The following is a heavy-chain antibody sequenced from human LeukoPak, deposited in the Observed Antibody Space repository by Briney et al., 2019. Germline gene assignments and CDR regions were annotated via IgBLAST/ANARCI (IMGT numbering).Heavy chain of an antibody. V-gene: IGHV5-51*01. Sequence: GESLKISCKGSGYTFTTSWIGWVRQMPGKGLEWMGIIYPADSDTRYSPSFQGQVTISADKSISTAYLQWSSPKASDTAMYYCARVYGAKFDYWGQGTLVTVSS. CDR3: ARVYGAKFDY. CDR2: IYPADSDT. D-gene: IGHD4-23*01. CDR1: GYTFTTSW. J-gene: IGHJ4*02.